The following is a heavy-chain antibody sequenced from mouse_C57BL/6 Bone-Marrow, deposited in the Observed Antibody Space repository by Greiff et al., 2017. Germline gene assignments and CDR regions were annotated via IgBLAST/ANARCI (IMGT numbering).Heavy chain of an antibody. Sequence: QVQLKESGAELVKPGASVKLSCKASGYTFTSYWMHWVKQRPGQGLEWIGMIHPNSGSTNYNEKFKSKATLTVDKSSSTAYMQLSSLTSEDSAVYYCLGYADWYFDVWGTGTTGTVSS. CDR2: IHPNSGST. J-gene: IGHJ1*03. V-gene: IGHV1-64*01. CDR1: GYTFTSYW. CDR3: LGYADWYFDV. D-gene: IGHD2-2*01.